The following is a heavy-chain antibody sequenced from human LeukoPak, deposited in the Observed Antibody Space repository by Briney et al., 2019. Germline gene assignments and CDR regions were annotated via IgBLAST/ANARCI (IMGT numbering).Heavy chain of an antibody. CDR2: IYYSGST. CDR1: GGSISSYY. D-gene: IGHD3-10*01. V-gene: IGHV4-59*01. CDR3: AREGYYYGSGREFDY. J-gene: IGHJ4*02. Sequence: SETLSLTCTVSGGSISSYYWSWIRQPPGKGLEWIGYIYYSGSTNYNPSLKSRVTISVDTSKNQFSLKLSSVTAADTAVYYCAREGYYYGSGREFDYWGQGTLVTVSS.